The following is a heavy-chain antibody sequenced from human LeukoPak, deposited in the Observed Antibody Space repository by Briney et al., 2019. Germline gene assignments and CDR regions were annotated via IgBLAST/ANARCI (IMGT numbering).Heavy chain of an antibody. CDR1: GYTFTGYY. D-gene: IGHD2-2*01. V-gene: IGHV1-2*02. CDR3: ARVREGDCSSTSCYPDAFDI. J-gene: IGHJ3*02. CDR2: INPNSGGT. Sequence: ASVKVSCKASGYTFTGYYMHWVRQAPGQGLEWMGWINPNSGGTNYAQKFQGRVTMTRDTSISTAYMELSRLRSDDTAVYYCARVREGDCSSTSCYPDAFDIWGQGTMVTVSS.